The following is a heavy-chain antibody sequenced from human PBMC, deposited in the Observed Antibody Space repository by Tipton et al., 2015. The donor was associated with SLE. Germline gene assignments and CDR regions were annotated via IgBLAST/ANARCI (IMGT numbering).Heavy chain of an antibody. CDR1: GFTYSGYA. D-gene: IGHD3-16*01. CDR3: AGGTGAYFDH. Sequence: SGAASGFTYSGYAMHWVRQAPGKGLEWVAFIRADGSNKDYADSVKGRFTISRDNSKNTLYLQMNRLRVEDTAVYYCAGGTGAYFDHWGQGTLVTVSS. CDR2: IRADGSNK. J-gene: IGHJ4*02. V-gene: IGHV3-30*02.